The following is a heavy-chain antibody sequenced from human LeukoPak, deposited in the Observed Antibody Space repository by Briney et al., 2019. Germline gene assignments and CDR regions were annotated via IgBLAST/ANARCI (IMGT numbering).Heavy chain of an antibody. J-gene: IGHJ6*03. CDR1: GGTFSSYA. D-gene: IGHD2-2*01. V-gene: IGHV1-69*13. CDR2: IIPIFGTA. Sequence: SVKVSCKASGGTFSSYAISWVRQAPGQGLEWMGGIIPIFGTANYAQKFQGRVTITEDESTSTAYMELSSLRSEDTAVYYCASSSTSGYYYYYMDVWGKGTTVTVSS. CDR3: ASSSTSGYYYYYMDV.